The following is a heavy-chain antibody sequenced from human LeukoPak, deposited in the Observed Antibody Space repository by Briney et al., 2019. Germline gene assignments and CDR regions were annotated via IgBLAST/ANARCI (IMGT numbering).Heavy chain of an antibody. D-gene: IGHD3-22*01. J-gene: IGHJ4*02. V-gene: IGHV5-51*01. CDR2: IYPGDSDT. CDR1: GYSFTSYW. Sequence: GESLKISCKGSGYSFTSYWIGWVRQMPGKGLEWMGIIYPGDSDTRYSPSFQGQVTIPADKPISTAYLQWSSLKASDTAMYYCARFDRYYDSSGYYYFDYWGQGTLVTVSS. CDR3: ARFDRYYDSSGYYYFDY.